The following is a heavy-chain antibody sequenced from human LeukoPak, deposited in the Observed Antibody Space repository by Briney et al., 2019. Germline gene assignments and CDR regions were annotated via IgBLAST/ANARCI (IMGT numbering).Heavy chain of an antibody. D-gene: IGHD3/OR15-3a*01. Sequence: KPSETLSLTCAVYGGSFSGYYRSWIRQPPGKGLEWIGEINHSGSTNYNPSLKGRVTISVDTSKNQFSLKLSSVTAADTAAYYCARASPLGLNWFDPWGQGTLVTVSS. CDR2: INHSGST. CDR3: ARASPLGLNWFDP. CDR1: GGSFSGYY. V-gene: IGHV4-34*01. J-gene: IGHJ5*02.